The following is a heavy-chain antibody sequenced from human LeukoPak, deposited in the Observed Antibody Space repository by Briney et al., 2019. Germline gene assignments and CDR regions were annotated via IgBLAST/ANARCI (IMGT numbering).Heavy chain of an antibody. J-gene: IGHJ4*02. V-gene: IGHV3-33*03. D-gene: IGHD2-15*01. CDR1: GFKFSDFG. Sequence: GRSLRLSCAASGFKFSDFGMHWVRQPPGKGLEWVAVIWHDGLNKFYAEAVQCRFSISRDNSKNSLYLQMNNVGIEDTARYFCVKGGPVTAGGPYYFDYWGQGTLVAVSS. CDR2: IWHDGLNK. CDR3: VKGGPVTAGGPYYFDY.